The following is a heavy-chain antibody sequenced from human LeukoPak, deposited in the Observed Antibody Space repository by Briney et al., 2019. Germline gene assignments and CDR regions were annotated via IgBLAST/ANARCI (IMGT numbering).Heavy chain of an antibody. D-gene: IGHD2-15*01. Sequence: GSLRLSCAASGFTFSSYAMSWVRQPPGKGLEWIGSIYYSGSTYYNPSLKSRVTISVDTSKNQFSLKLSSVTAADTAVYYCARLVVAAFDYWGQGTLVTVSS. CDR3: ARLVVAAFDY. V-gene: IGHV4-39*01. CDR1: GFTFSSYA. J-gene: IGHJ4*02. CDR2: IYYSGST.